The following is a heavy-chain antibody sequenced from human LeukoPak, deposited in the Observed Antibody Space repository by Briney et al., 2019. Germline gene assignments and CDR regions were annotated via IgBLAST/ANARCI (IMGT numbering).Heavy chain of an antibody. Sequence: APVKVSCKASGYTFTRYGISWVRQAPGQGLQWLGWISASNSNTNYAQKFRDRVTMSTDTSTGTAYLDVRSLTSDDTAVYYCARDHSNWNYAPDFWGQGTLVIVSS. V-gene: IGHV1-18*01. CDR1: GYTFTRYG. D-gene: IGHD1-7*01. J-gene: IGHJ4*02. CDR3: ARDHSNWNYAPDF. CDR2: ISASNSNT.